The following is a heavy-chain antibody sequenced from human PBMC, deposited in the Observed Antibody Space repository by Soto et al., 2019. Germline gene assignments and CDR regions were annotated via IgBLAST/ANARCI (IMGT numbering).Heavy chain of an antibody. CDR1: GYTFTSYG. Sequence: QVQLVQSGAEVKKPGASVKVSCKASGYTFTSYGISWVRQAPGQGLEWMGWISAYNGNTNYAQKLQGRVTMTTDTSTSTAYMELRSLRSDDTAVYYCARGRGSDYDYIWGSYRYTGGWYFDLWGRGTLVTVSS. J-gene: IGHJ2*01. CDR2: ISAYNGNT. V-gene: IGHV1-18*01. CDR3: ARGRGSDYDYIWGSYRYTGGWYFDL. D-gene: IGHD3-16*02.